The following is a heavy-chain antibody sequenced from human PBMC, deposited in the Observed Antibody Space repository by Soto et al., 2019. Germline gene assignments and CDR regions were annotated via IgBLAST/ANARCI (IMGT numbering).Heavy chain of an antibody. CDR1: KYPFSSYD. CDR3: GRVAYSSGGYAFGI. CDR2: INPNSGNT. Sequence: QVQLVQSGAEVKKPGASVKVSCKTSKYPFSSYDLHWVRQATGQGREGMGWINPNSGNTAYAQKFQGRVTMTRKTSIRTAYLELRSLRSEVTAVYYCGRVAYSSGGYAFGIWGKWTTVMVSS. V-gene: IGHV1-8*01. D-gene: IGHD6-19*01. J-gene: IGHJ3*02.